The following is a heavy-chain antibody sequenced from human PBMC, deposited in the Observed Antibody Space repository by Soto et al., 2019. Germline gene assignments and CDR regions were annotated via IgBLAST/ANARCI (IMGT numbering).Heavy chain of an antibody. CDR2: ISVSDVFI. V-gene: IGHV3-23*01. D-gene: IGHD3-10*01. J-gene: IGHJ4*02. CDR3: AQRNRGSGDFDY. Sequence: PGGSLRLSCAASGFNVGAFAVNWVRQAPGKGLEWVAGISVSDVFIYYSDSVRGRFYISRDASENILYLQMNSLRVDDTALYYCAQRNRGSGDFDYWGQGTLVTVSS. CDR1: GFNVGAFA.